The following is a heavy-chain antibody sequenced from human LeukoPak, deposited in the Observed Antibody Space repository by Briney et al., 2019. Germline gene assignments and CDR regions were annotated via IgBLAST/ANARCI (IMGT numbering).Heavy chain of an antibody. CDR2: TYYRSKWCN. V-gene: IGHV6-1*01. CDR3: VRGGQGDGHSADEGFDI. D-gene: IGHD5-18*01. J-gene: IGHJ3*02. Sequence: SQTLSLTCAISGDSVFSNSSWNWIRQSPSRGLEWLGRTYYRSKWCNDYGVSVKSRININPDTSKNHFSLQLSSVTPEDTAVYYCVRGGQGDGHSADEGFDIWGQGTMVIVS. CDR1: GDSVFSNSS.